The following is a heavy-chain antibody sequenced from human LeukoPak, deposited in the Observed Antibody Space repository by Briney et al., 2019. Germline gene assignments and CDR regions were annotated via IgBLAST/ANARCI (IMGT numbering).Heavy chain of an antibody. D-gene: IGHD4-23*01. J-gene: IGHJ4*02. CDR3: ASLDYGGAHFDY. V-gene: IGHV4-34*01. Sequence: PSETLSLTCAVYGGSFSGYYWSWIRQPPGKGLEWIGEINHSGSTNYNPSLKSRVTISVDTSKNQFSLKLSSVTAADTAVYYCASLDYGGAHFDYWGQGTLVTVSS. CDR2: INHSGST. CDR1: GGSFSGYY.